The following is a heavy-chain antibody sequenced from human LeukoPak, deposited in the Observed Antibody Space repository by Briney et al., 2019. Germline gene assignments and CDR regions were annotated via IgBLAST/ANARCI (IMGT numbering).Heavy chain of an antibody. CDR2: ISSSSSYI. D-gene: IGHD3-10*01. V-gene: IGHV3-21*01. CDR3: ARVGGRGNYYYYYYMDV. CDR1: GFTFSSYS. J-gene: IGHJ6*03. Sequence: GGSLRLSCAASGFTFSSYSMNWVRQAPGKGLEWVSSISSSSSYIYYADSVKGRFTISRDNAKNSLYLQMNSLRAEDTAVYYCARVGGRGNYYYYYYMDVWGKGTTVTVSS.